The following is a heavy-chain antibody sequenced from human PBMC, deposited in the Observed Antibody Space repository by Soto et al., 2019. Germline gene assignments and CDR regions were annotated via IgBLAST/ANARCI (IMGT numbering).Heavy chain of an antibody. CDR2: IIPIFGTA. Sequence: ASVKVSCKASGGTFSSYAISWVRQAPGQGLEWMGGIIPIFGTANYAQKFQGRVTITADKSTSTAYMELSSLRSEDTAVYYCARSPTGLTVYAKKKGYYYYYGMDVWGQGTTVTVSS. CDR3: ARSPTGLTVYAKKKGYYYYYGMDV. J-gene: IGHJ6*02. CDR1: GGTFSSYA. D-gene: IGHD2-8*01. V-gene: IGHV1-69*06.